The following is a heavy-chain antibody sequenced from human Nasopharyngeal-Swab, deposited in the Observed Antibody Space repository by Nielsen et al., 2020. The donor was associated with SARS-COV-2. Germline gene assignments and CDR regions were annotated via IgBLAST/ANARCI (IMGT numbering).Heavy chain of an antibody. CDR2: IYYSGST. J-gene: IGHJ4*02. CDR3: ASYCGGDCYAFDY. V-gene: IGHV4-39*01. Sequence: SETLSLTCTVSGGSISSSSYYWDWIRQPPGKGLEWIGSIYYSGSTYYNPSLKSRVTISVDTSKNQFSLKLSSVTAADTAVYYCASYCGGDCYAFDYWGQGTLVTVSS. D-gene: IGHD2-21*02. CDR1: GGSISSSSYY.